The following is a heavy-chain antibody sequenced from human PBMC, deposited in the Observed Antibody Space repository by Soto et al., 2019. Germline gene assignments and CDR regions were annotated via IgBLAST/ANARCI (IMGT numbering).Heavy chain of an antibody. V-gene: IGHV1-24*01. CDR3: ATQSYDYVWGSYRPFDY. CDR2: FDPEDGET. CDR1: GYTLTELS. Sequence: ASVKVSCKVSGYTLTELSMHWVRQAPGKGLEWMGGFDPEDGETIYAQKFQGRVTMTEDTSTDTAYMELSSLRSEDTAVYYCATQSYDYVWGSYRPFDYWGQGTLVTVSS. J-gene: IGHJ4*02. D-gene: IGHD3-16*02.